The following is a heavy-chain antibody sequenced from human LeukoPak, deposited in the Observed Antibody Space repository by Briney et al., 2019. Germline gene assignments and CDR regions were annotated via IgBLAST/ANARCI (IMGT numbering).Heavy chain of an antibody. V-gene: IGHV1-69*13. Sequence: ASVKVSCKASGGTFSSYAISWVRQAPGQGLEWMGGIIPIFGTANYAQKFQGRVTITADESTSTAYMELSSLRSEDTAVYYCARDLDFVVVTALSPWGQGTLVTVSP. CDR3: ARDLDFVVVTALSP. CDR1: GGTFSSYA. J-gene: IGHJ5*02. CDR2: IIPIFGTA. D-gene: IGHD2-21*02.